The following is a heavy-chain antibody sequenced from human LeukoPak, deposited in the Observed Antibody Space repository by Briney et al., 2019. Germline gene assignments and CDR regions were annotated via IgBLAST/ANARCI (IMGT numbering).Heavy chain of an antibody. CDR2: INHSGST. CDR1: GGSFSGYY. CDR3: ARVRPFLEWLPPPDV. V-gene: IGHV4-34*01. Sequence: PSETLSLTCAVYGGSFSGYYWSWIRQPPGKGLEWIGEINHSGSTNYNPSLKSRVTISVDTSKNQFSLKLSSVTAADTAVYYCARVRPFLEWLPPPDVWGKGTTVTVSS. J-gene: IGHJ6*04. D-gene: IGHD3-3*01.